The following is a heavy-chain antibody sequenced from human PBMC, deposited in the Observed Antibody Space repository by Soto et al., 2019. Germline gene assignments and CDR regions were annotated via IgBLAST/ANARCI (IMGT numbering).Heavy chain of an antibody. CDR3: ARTHVAGAIPWYYFDF. J-gene: IGHJ4*02. CDR2: IDWSDDK. V-gene: IGHV2-70*01. D-gene: IGHD1-26*01. CDR1: GFSLTSSGIS. Sequence: SGPTLVNPTQTLTLTCTFSGFSLTSSGISVSWIRQSPGRALEWLALIDWSDDKYYNTSLKTRLTIPKDTSKNQVVLTMTSMDPVDTATYYCARTHVAGAIPWYYFDFWGQGTLVTVSS.